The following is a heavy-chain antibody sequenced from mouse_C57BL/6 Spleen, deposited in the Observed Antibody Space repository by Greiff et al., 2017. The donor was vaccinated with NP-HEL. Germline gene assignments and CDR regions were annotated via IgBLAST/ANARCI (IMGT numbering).Heavy chain of an antibody. CDR3: ARSRGDYDVGYYFDY. CDR2: INPNNGGT. Sequence: EVQLQQSGPELVKPGASVKISCKASGYTFTDYYMNWVKQSHGKSLEWIGDINPNNGGTSYNQKFKGKATLTVDKSSSTAYMELRSLTSEDSAVYDCARSRGDYDVGYYFDYWGQGTTLTVSS. V-gene: IGHV1-26*01. CDR1: GYTFTDYY. J-gene: IGHJ2*01. D-gene: IGHD2-4*01.